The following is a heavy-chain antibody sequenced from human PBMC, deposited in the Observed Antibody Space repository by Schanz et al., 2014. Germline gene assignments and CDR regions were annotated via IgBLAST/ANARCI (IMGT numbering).Heavy chain of an antibody. CDR1: GFTFSNYG. CDR3: AKEESPPRLVDY. J-gene: IGHJ4*03. D-gene: IGHD3-10*01. CDR2: ISYDRSNQ. Sequence: QVQLVESGGGVVQPGGSLRLSCAASGFTFSNYGLHWVRQAPGKGLEWVAAISYDRSNQYYTDSVKGRFTVSRDNSKTRVDLQMNSLRAEDRVVYCCAKEESPPRLVDYWGHGTMVTVS. V-gene: IGHV3-30*19.